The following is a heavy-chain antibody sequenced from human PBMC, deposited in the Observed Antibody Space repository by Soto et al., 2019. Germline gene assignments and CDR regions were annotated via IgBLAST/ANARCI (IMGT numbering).Heavy chain of an antibody. Sequence: EVQLLESGGGLVQPGGSLRLSCTTSGFTFDTYAMSWVRQAPGKGLEWVSGLSGSGDKTYYADSVRGRFTISRDNSKNTLYLQINSLTTDDTAVHHCAKLECSGGSCYSGRLIDYHQYYMDVWVNGTTVTVSS. J-gene: IGHJ6*03. V-gene: IGHV3-23*01. CDR1: GFTFDTYA. CDR2: LSGSGDKT. CDR3: AKLECSGGSCYSGRLIDYHQYYMDV. D-gene: IGHD2-15*01.